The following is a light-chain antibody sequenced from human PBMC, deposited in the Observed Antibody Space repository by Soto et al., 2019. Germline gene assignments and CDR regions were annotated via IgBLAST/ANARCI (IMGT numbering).Light chain of an antibody. Sequence: DIQMTQSPSSLSASVGDRVTITCRASQGITNYLAWYQQKPGKVPKLLIYAASTLQAGVPFRFSGIGSWTDFTLIISSRQPEDVATYYCQKYNSAPRTFGGGTKLEIK. CDR2: AAS. CDR1: QGITNY. CDR3: QKYNSAPRT. V-gene: IGKV1-27*01. J-gene: IGKJ4*01.